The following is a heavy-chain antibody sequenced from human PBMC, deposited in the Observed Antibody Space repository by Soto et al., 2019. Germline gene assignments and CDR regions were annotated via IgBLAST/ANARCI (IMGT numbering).Heavy chain of an antibody. CDR2: ISGSGGST. V-gene: IGHV3-23*01. CDR3: AKAYRVIHYYGMDV. CDR1: GFTFSSYA. Sequence: PGGSLRLSCAASGFTFSSYAMSWVRQAPGKGLERVSAISGSGGSTYYADSVKGRFTISRDNSKNTLYLQMNSLRAEDTAVYYCAKAYRVIHYYGMDVWGQGTTVTVSS. J-gene: IGHJ6*02. D-gene: IGHD3-16*02.